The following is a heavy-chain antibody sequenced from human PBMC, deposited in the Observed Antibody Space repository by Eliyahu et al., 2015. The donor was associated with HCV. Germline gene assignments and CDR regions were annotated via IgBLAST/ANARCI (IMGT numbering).Heavy chain of an antibody. CDR2: ISSSSSYI. D-gene: IGHD3-3*01. CDR3: AGPLIFGVIQSYYMDV. J-gene: IGHJ6*03. V-gene: IGHV3-21*01. Sequence: EVQLVESGGGLVKPGGSLRLSCAASGFTFSSYSMNWVRQAPGEGLEWVSSISSSSSYIYYADSVKGRFTISRDNAKNSLYLQMNSLRAEDTAVYYCAGPLIFGVIQSYYMDVWGKGTTVTVSS. CDR1: GFTFSSYS.